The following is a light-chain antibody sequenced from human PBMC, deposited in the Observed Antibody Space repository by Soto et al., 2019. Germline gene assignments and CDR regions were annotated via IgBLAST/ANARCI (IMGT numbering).Light chain of an antibody. J-gene: IGLJ2*01. CDR1: SSDVGAYNY. CDR2: DVS. CDR3: NECAGRAHVV. Sequence: QSALAQPPSASGSPGQSVTISCTGTSSDVGAYNYVSWYQQHRGKAPKLIIYDVSQRPSGIPDRFSGSKSGNTASLTVSGLQAEDDAVYYCNECAGRAHVVLGGGTQLTVL. V-gene: IGLV2-8*01.